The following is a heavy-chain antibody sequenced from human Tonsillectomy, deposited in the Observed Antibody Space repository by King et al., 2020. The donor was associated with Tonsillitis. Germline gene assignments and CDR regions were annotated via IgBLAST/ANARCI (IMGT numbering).Heavy chain of an antibody. CDR2: IRFDGSNE. V-gene: IGHV3-30*02. CDR1: GFIFGAYG. D-gene: IGHD1-26*01. J-gene: IGHJ4*02. Sequence: EQLVQSGGGVVQPGGSLKLSCAASGFIFGAYGMHWVRQAPDKGLEWVAFIRFDGSNELHADSVKGRFTVSRDNSKNTLYLQMNSLRSEDTAVYYCAKDPGEIPSVDYYFDYWGQGTLVTVSS. CDR3: AKDPGEIPSVDYYFDY.